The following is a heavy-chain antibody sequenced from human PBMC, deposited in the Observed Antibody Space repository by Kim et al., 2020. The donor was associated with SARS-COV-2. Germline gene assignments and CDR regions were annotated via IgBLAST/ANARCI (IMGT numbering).Heavy chain of an antibody. CDR3: GRVLRDYDVLTGYSSPYFDY. Sequence: ASVKVSCKASGYTFTGYYLHWVRQAPGQGLECMGRMNPNTGGTNYAQKFQGRVTMTRDTSVSTAYMELGSLRSDDTAVYYCGRVLRDYDVLTGYSSPYFDYWGQGALVTVSS. J-gene: IGHJ4*02. CDR2: MNPNTGGT. V-gene: IGHV1-2*06. CDR1: GYTFTGYY. D-gene: IGHD3-9*01.